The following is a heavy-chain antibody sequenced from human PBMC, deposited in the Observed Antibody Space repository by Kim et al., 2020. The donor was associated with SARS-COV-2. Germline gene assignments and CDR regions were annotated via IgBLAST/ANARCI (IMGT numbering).Heavy chain of an antibody. CDR1: GYSFTSYW. CDR3: ARLSSYDFWSGDQAHFDY. V-gene: IGHV5-10-1*01. D-gene: IGHD3-3*01. Sequence: GESLKISCQGSGYSFTSYWISWVRQMPGKGLEWMGRIDPSDSYTNYSPSFQGHVTISADKSISTAYLQWSSLKASDTAMYYCARLSSYDFWSGDQAHFDYWGQGTLVTVSS. CDR2: IDPSDSYT. J-gene: IGHJ4*02.